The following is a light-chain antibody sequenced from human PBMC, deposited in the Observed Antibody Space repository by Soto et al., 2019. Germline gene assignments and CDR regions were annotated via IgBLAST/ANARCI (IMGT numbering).Light chain of an antibody. V-gene: IGKV1-5*01. Sequence: DIQMTQSPSSLSASVGDRVTITCRASQSISSYLNWYQQKPGKAPKLLIYDVSSLESGVPSRFSGSGSGTEFTLTISSLQPDDFATYYCQQYNSYPLTFGGGTKVDIK. CDR1: QSISSY. CDR3: QQYNSYPLT. J-gene: IGKJ4*01. CDR2: DVS.